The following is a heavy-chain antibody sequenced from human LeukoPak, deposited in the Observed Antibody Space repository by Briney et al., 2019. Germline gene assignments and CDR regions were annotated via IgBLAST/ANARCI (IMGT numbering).Heavy chain of an antibody. CDR2: INSDGSST. CDR3: AREGIAYYYDSSGRRAYFDY. D-gene: IGHD3-22*01. V-gene: IGHV3-74*01. Sequence: GGSLRLSCAASGFTFSSYWMHWVRQAPGKGLVWVSRINSDGSSTSYADSVKGRFTISRDNAKNTLYLQMNSLRAEDTAVYYCAREGIAYYYDSSGRRAYFDYWGQGTLVTVSS. J-gene: IGHJ4*02. CDR1: GFTFSSYW.